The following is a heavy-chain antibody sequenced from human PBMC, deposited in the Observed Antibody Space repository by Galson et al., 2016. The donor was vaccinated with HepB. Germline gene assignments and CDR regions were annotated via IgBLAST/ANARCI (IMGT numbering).Heavy chain of an antibody. CDR1: GYTLTNYA. CDR2: INGGNDKT. D-gene: IGHD2-2*01. CDR3: ARGLPSATIDY. V-gene: IGHV1-3*01. Sequence: SVKVSCKATGYTLTNYAMHWVRQAPGQRPEWLGWINGGNDKTKYSQNFQGRVTITWDTSANTAYMDLSSLRSEDAAVYYCARGLPSATIDYWGQGTLVTVSS. J-gene: IGHJ4*02.